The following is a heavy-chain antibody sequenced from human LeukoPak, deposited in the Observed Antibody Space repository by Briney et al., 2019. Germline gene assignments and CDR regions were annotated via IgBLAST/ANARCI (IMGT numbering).Heavy chain of an antibody. D-gene: IGHD6-19*01. CDR2: LYYSGST. CDR1: GGSISSHY. J-gene: IGHJ6*03. CDR3: ARSGLVKGVSYYYYMDV. V-gene: IGHV4-59*11. Sequence: SETLSLTCTVSGGSISSHYWIWIRQPPGKGLEWGGYLYYSGSTNYNPSPKSRVTISVDTSKNQFSLKLGAVTAADTAVYYCARSGLVKGVSYYYYMDVWGKGTTVAVSS.